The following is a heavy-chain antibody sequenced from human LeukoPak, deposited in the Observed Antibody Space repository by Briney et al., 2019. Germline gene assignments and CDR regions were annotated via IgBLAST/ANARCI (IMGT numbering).Heavy chain of an antibody. CDR2: IIPIFGTA. Sequence: GASVKVSCKASGGTFSSYAISWVRQAPGQGLEWMGGIIPIFGTANYAQKFQGRVTITADESTSTAYMELSSLRSEDTAVYYCARCQNSGSYYLPFDYWGQGTLVTVSS. CDR3: ARCQNSGSYYLPFDY. D-gene: IGHD1-26*01. CDR1: GGTFSSYA. J-gene: IGHJ4*02. V-gene: IGHV1-69*13.